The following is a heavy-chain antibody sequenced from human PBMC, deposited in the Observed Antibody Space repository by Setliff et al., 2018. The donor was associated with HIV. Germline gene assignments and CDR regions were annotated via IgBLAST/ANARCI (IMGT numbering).Heavy chain of an antibody. D-gene: IGHD5-12*01. V-gene: IGHV4-59*08. Sequence: PSETLSLTCSVSGGSISSYYWSWIRQPPGKGLEWIGDIYYSGMTNYNPSLKSRVTISVDTSKNQFSLKLSSVTAADTAVYYCASYRKAERWLQLGGNFDYWGQGTLVTVSS. CDR2: IYYSGMT. J-gene: IGHJ4*02. CDR3: ASYRKAERWLQLGGNFDY. CDR1: GGSISSYY.